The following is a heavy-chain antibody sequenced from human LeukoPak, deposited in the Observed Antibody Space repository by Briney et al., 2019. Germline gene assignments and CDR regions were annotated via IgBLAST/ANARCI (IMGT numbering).Heavy chain of an antibody. J-gene: IGHJ3*02. CDR2: INPNSGGT. CDR3: ARIVVVSSTLRFDAFDI. Sequence: ASVKVSCKASGYTFTGYYIHWVRQAPGQGLEWMGWINPNSGGTNFAQKFQGRVTMTRDTSLSTAYMELSRLRSDDTAAYYCARIVVVSSTLRFDAFDIWGQGTMVTVSS. CDR1: GYTFTGYY. V-gene: IGHV1-2*02. D-gene: IGHD2-15*01.